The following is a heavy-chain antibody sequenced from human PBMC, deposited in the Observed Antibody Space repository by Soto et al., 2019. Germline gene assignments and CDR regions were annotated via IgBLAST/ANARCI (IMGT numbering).Heavy chain of an antibody. Sequence: SETLSLTCTVSGGSTTSGGYYWNWIRQHPGKGLERIGYIHHSGSNYHNPSLESRVTMSIDTSKHQISLKLSSVTAADKDIYYCAREPYHYDSSGYYDCWGQGTLVTVSS. CDR2: IHHSGSN. CDR1: GGSTTSGGYY. V-gene: IGHV4-31*03. CDR3: AREPYHYDSSGYYDC. D-gene: IGHD3-22*01. J-gene: IGHJ4*02.